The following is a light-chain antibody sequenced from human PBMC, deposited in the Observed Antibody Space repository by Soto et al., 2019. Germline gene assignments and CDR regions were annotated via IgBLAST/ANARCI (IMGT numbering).Light chain of an antibody. J-gene: IGKJ2*01. Sequence: EIVLTQSPATLSLSPGERAILSCRASESIRTFLAWYQQKPGQAPRLLIYGASSRATGIPARFSGSGSGADFALTISNLEPEDSAVYYCQQRSNWPPYTFGQGTKV. CDR1: ESIRTF. CDR2: GAS. V-gene: IGKV3-11*01. CDR3: QQRSNWPPYT.